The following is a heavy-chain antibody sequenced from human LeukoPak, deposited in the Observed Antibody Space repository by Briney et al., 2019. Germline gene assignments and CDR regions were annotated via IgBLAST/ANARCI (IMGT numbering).Heavy chain of an antibody. V-gene: IGHV4-4*07. CDR2: IYSGGST. D-gene: IGHD1-26*01. Sequence: SETLSLTCTVSGGSISSYYWSWIRQPAGKGLEWIGRIYSGGSTDYNPSLKSRVTMSVDSSNNQFSLKLSSVTAADTAVFYCARENTGSYREFDYWGQGTLVTVSS. CDR1: GGSISSYY. J-gene: IGHJ4*02. CDR3: ARENTGSYREFDY.